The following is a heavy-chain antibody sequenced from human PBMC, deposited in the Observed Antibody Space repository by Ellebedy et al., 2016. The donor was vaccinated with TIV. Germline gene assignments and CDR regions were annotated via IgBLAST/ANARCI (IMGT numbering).Heavy chain of an antibody. CDR2: ISGGGDKI. CDR1: GFSFNDYY. V-gene: IGHV3-11*04. Sequence: GESLKISXAASGFSFNDYYMSWTRQVPGKGLEWVSYISGGGDKIKYADSVKGRFTISRDNAKNSLYLQMNNLRAEDTAVYYCARRYMDVWGKGTTVTVSS. CDR3: ARRYMDV. J-gene: IGHJ6*03.